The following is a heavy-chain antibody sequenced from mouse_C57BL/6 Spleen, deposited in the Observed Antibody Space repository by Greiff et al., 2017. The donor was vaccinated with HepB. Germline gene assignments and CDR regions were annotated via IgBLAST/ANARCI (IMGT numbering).Heavy chain of an antibody. V-gene: IGHV2-2*01. CDR3: ARNAGEASSYGFAY. CDR1: GFSLTSYG. J-gene: IGHJ3*01. D-gene: IGHD1-1*01. CDR2: IWSGGST. Sequence: QVHVKQSGPGLVQPSQSLSITCTVSGFSLTSYGVHWVRQSPGKGLEWLGVIWSGGSTDYNAAFISRLSISKDNSKSQVFFKMNSLQADDTAIYYCARNAGEASSYGFAYWGQGTLVTVSA.